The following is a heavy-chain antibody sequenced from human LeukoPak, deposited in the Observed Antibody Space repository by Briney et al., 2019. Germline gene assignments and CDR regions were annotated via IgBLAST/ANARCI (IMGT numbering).Heavy chain of an antibody. CDR2: IKSKTDGGTT. CDR1: GFTFSNAW. J-gene: IGHJ6*02. Sequence: GGSLRLSCAASGFTFSNAWMSWVRQAPGKGLEWVGRIKSKTDGGTTDYAAPVKGRFTISRDDSTNTLYLQMNSLITDDTAVYYCTRDSRAEYSSRWFYYYYGMDVWGQGTTVTVSS. CDR3: TRDSRAEYSSRWFYYYYGMDV. V-gene: IGHV3-15*01. D-gene: IGHD6-13*01.